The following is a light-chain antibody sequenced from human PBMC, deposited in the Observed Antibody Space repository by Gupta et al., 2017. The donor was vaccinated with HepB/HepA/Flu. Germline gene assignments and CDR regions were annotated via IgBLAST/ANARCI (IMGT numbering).Light chain of an antibody. Sequence: DIQMTQSPSSVSASVGDRVTITCRASQGISSQLVWYQQKAGNAPNLLIYGASSVQSGVPSRFSGSGSGTDFTLTISRLQPEDFATYYCQQGNSFPWTFGQGTKVEIK. CDR3: QQGNSFPWT. CDR2: GAS. V-gene: IGKV1-12*01. CDR1: QGISSQ. J-gene: IGKJ1*01.